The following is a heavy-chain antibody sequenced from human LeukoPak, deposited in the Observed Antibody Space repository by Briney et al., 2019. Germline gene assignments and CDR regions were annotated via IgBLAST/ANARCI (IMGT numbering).Heavy chain of an antibody. CDR3: AREPGPKTPLYYMDV. J-gene: IGHJ6*03. CDR2: ISAYNGNT. D-gene: IGHD1-14*01. V-gene: IGHV1-18*01. Sequence: GASVKVSCKASGYTFTSYGISWVRQAPGQGLEWMGWISAYNGNTNYAQKLQGRVTMTTDTSTSTAYMELRSLRSDDTAVYYCAREPGPKTPLYYMDVWGKGTTVTVSS. CDR1: GYTFTSYG.